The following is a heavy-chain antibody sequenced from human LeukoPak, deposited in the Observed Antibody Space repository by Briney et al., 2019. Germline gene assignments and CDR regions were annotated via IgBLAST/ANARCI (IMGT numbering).Heavy chain of an antibody. CDR3: ARGPLGSRWWYAFDI. J-gene: IGHJ3*02. Sequence: SVKVSCKPSGYTFTSYDINWLRQATGQGLDWMGWMNPTSGNTGYAQKFQGRVTITRNTSISTAYMELSSLRSEDTAVYYCARGPLGSRWWYAFDIWGQGTMVTVSS. CDR1: GYTFTSYD. V-gene: IGHV1-8*03. D-gene: IGHD2-15*01. CDR2: MNPTSGNT.